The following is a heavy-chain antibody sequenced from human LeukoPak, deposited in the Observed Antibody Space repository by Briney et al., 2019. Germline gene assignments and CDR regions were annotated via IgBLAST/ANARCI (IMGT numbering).Heavy chain of an antibody. CDR3: ARDLEDAFDI. CDR1: GFTFSSYS. Sequence: PGGSLRLSCAASGFTFSSYSMNWVRRAPGKGLEWVSSISSSSSYIYYADSVKGRFTISRDNAKNSLYLQMNSLRAEDTAVYYCARDLEDAFDIWGQGTMVTVSS. J-gene: IGHJ3*02. CDR2: ISSSSSYI. V-gene: IGHV3-21*01.